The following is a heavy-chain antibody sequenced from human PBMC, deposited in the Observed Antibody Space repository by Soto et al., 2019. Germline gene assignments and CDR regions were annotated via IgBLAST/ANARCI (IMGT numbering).Heavy chain of an antibody. V-gene: IGHV3-33*01. CDR1: GFTFSSYG. CDR2: IWYDGSNK. J-gene: IGHJ5*02. CDR3: ARAYGGNPALFDP. Sequence: PGGSLRLSCAASGFTFSSYGMHWVRQAPGKGLEWVAVIWYDGSNKYYADSVKGRFTFSRDNSKNTLYLQMNSLRAEDTAVYYCARAYGGNPALFDPWGQGTLVTVSS. D-gene: IGHD4-17*01.